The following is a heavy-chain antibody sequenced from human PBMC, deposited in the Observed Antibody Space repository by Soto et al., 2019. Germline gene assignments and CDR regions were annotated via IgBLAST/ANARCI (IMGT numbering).Heavy chain of an antibody. J-gene: IGHJ5*02. Sequence: PSETLSLTCTVSGGSISSGDYYWSWIRQPPGKGLEWIGYIYYSGSTYYNPSLKSRVTISVDTSKNQFSLKLSSVTAADTAVYYCARESACYGSSTSCYNWFDPWGQGTLVTVSS. CDR2: IYYSGST. D-gene: IGHD2-2*01. CDR3: ARESACYGSSTSCYNWFDP. CDR1: GGSISSGDYY. V-gene: IGHV4-30-4*01.